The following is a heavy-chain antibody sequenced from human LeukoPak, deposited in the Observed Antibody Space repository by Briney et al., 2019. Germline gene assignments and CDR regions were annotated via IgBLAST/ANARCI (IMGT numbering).Heavy chain of an antibody. V-gene: IGHV1-18*01. CDR1: GYTCTTCE. CDR3: ARNPLGLGL. D-gene: IGHD3-16*01. Sequence: GASVKVSCKASGYTCTTCEIIWVRHAPGQGLGWMGWSNTRNGNANYAYQLQARVTMTTHPSTSPSYIELPSLRFDDTAIYYCARNPLGLGLWGQGTLVTLSS. J-gene: IGHJ4*02. CDR2: SNTRNGNA.